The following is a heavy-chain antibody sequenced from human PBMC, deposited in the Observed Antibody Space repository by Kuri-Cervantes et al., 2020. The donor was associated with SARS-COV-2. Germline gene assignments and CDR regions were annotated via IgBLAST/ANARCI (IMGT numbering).Heavy chain of an antibody. CDR3: ASGVLKPTQSYYMDV. CDR2: IIPIFGTA. Sequence: SVKVSCKASGYTFTSYYMHWVRQAPGQGLEWMGGIIPIFGTANYAQKFQGRVTITTDESTSTAYMELSSLRSEDTAVYYCASGVLKPTQSYYMDVWGKGTTVTVSS. V-gene: IGHV1-69*05. CDR1: GYTFTSYY. D-gene: IGHD1-1*01. J-gene: IGHJ6*03.